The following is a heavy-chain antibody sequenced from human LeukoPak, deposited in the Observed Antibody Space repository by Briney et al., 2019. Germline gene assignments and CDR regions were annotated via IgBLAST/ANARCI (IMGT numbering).Heavy chain of an antibody. CDR3: ARDLQYNWNHGAFDI. CDR1: GYTFTSSY. J-gene: IGHJ3*02. D-gene: IGHD1-1*01. CDR2: INPSGGST. V-gene: IGHV1-46*03. Sequence: GASVTVSCKASGYTFTSSYIHWVRQAPGQGLEWMGLINPSGGSTSYAQKFQGRVTMTRDTSTSTVYMELSSLRSEDTAVYYCARDLQYNWNHGAFDIWGQGTTVTVSA.